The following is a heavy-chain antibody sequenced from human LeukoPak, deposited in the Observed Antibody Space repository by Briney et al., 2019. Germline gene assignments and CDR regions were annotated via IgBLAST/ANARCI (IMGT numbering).Heavy chain of an antibody. CDR2: ITNSGGNT. V-gene: IGHV3-23*01. CDR3: AKGGQTDRFDY. CDR1: GFTFTSYA. Sequence: GGSLRLSCAASGFTFTSYAMIWVRQAPGKGLEWVSGITNSGGNTYYADSVKGRFTISRDNSKSTLYLQMNSLRAEDTAVFYCAKGGQTDRFDYWGQGALVTVSS. D-gene: IGHD5-12*01. J-gene: IGHJ4*02.